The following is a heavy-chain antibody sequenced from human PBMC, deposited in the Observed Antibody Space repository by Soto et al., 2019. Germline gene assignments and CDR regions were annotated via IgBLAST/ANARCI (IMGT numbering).Heavy chain of an antibody. CDR3: AIHFLSPYYDILAAGFDH. Sequence: PGESLKISCKGSGYSFTSYWIGWVRQMPGKGLEWMGIIYPGDSDTRYSPSFQGQVTISADNSISTAYLQWSSLKASDTAIYYCAIHFLSPYYDILAAGFDHWGQGTLVTVSS. V-gene: IGHV5-51*01. CDR2: IYPGDSDT. J-gene: IGHJ5*02. D-gene: IGHD3-9*01. CDR1: GYSFTSYW.